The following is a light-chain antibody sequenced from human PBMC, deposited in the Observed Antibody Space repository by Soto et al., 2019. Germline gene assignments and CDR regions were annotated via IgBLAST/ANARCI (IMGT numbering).Light chain of an antibody. Sequence: QSVLTQPASVSGSPGQSITISCTGTSSDVGGYNYVSWYQQHPGKAPKLMIYEVSNRPSGVSNRFSGSKSGNTASLTISGLQAEYAADYYCSSYTTISTLEVFGGGTKLTVL. CDR1: SSDVGGYNY. V-gene: IGLV2-14*01. CDR3: SSYTTISTLEV. CDR2: EVS. J-gene: IGLJ3*02.